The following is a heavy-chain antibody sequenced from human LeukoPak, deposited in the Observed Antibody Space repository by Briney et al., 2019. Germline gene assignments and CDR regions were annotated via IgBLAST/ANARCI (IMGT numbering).Heavy chain of an antibody. D-gene: IGHD5-18*01. CDR1: GFTFSYHW. CDR3: AKDSYSKGDY. J-gene: IGHJ4*02. V-gene: IGHV3-7*01. CDR2: IKNDGTVK. Sequence: GGSLRLSCAASGFTFSYHWMTWVRQAPGKWLEWVANIKNDGTVKNYVDSVKGRVNISRDNAKNSLYLQMNSLRAEDTGVYYCAKDSYSKGDYWGQGVLVTVSS.